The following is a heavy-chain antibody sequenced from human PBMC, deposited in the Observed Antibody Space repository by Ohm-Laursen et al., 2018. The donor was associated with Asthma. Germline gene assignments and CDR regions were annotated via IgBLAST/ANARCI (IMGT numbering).Heavy chain of an antibody. CDR3: ASGQYYYASGQDY. J-gene: IGHJ4*02. CDR1: GGSISSGGYY. Sequence: SDTLSLTCNVSGGSISSGGYYWSWNPQHPGMGLEWIGYIYYSGSTYYNPNLKSRVSISMDSSKNQFSLDLSSVTAAGTAVYYCASGQYYYASGQDYRGQGTLVTVSS. D-gene: IGHD3-10*01. V-gene: IGHV4-31*02. CDR2: IYYSGST.